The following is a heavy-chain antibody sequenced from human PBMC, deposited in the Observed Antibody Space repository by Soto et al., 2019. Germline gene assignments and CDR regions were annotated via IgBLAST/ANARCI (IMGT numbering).Heavy chain of an antibody. V-gene: IGHV3-23*01. CDR2: ISGSGGST. CDR1: GFTFSSYA. J-gene: IGHJ3*02. D-gene: IGHD3-22*01. CDR3: AKDLXTVLLMIVVVKTSAFDI. Sequence: GGSLRLSRAASGFTFSSYAMSWVRQAPGKGLEWVSAISGSGGSTYYADSVKGRFTISRDNSKNTLYLQMNSLRAEDTAVYYCAKDLXTVLLMIVVVKTSAFDIWGQGTMVTVSS.